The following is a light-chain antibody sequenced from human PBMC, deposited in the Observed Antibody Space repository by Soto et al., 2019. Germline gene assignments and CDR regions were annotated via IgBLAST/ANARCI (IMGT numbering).Light chain of an antibody. CDR1: SSEVGGYDF. J-gene: IGLJ1*01. CDR2: DVS. V-gene: IGLV2-14*03. Sequence: QSVLTQPASVSGSPGQSITISCTGTSSEVGGYDFVSWYQQHPGKAPKLMIYDVSNRPSGVSNRLSGSKSGNTASLTISGLQAEDEADYYCSSYTSSNSLVFGTGTRSPS. CDR3: SSYTSSNSLV.